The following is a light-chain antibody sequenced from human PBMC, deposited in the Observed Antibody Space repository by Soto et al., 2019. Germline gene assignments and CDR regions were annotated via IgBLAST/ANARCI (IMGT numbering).Light chain of an antibody. CDR2: GNN. CDR1: TSNIGAGYD. CDR3: QSYASSLSANFV. Sequence: QSVLTQPPSVSGAPGQRVTTSCTGSTSNIGAGYDVHWYQQFPGKAPKLLIYGNNNRPSGVPDRFSGSKSGTAASLTITGLRADDEADYYCQSYASSLSANFVFGTGTKVTVL. V-gene: IGLV1-40*01. J-gene: IGLJ1*01.